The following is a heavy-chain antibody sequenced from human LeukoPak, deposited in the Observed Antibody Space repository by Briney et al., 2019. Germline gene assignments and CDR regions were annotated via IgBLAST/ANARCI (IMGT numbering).Heavy chain of an antibody. J-gene: IGHJ4*02. V-gene: IGHV4-30-4*01. D-gene: IGHD4-17*01. CDR2: IYYSGST. CDR1: GGSISSGDYY. CDR3: ARGSGYGELGY. Sequence: SQTLSLTCSVSGGSISSGDYYWSWIRQPPGKGLEWIGYIYYSGSTYYNPSLKSRVTISVDTSKNQFSLKLSSVTAADTAVYYCARGSGYGELGYWGQGTLVTVSS.